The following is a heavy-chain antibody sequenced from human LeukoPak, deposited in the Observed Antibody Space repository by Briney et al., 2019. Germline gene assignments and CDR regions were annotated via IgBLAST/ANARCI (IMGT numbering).Heavy chain of an antibody. D-gene: IGHD5-12*01. Sequence: PGGSLRLSCAASGFTFSSYSMNWVRQAPGKGLEWVSYISSSSSTIYYADSVKGRSTISRDNAKNSLYLQMNSLRAEDTAVYYCARGWLSDRGDLDYWGQGALVTVSS. CDR3: ARGWLSDRGDLDY. V-gene: IGHV3-48*04. CDR2: ISSSSSTI. J-gene: IGHJ4*02. CDR1: GFTFSSYS.